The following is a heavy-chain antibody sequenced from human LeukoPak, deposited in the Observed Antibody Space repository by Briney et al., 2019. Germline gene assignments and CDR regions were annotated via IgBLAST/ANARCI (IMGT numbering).Heavy chain of an antibody. CDR3: TTLNAFGGVI. J-gene: IGHJ4*02. CDR2: IYSGGGT. Sequence: PGGSLRLSCAASGFTVSSNYMTWVRQAPGKGLEWVSVIYSGGGTYYADSVKGRFTISRDNFRNTLYLQMNSLRAEDTAVYYCTTLNAFGGVIWGQGTLVTVSS. D-gene: IGHD3-16*01. CDR1: GFTVSSNY. V-gene: IGHV3-53*01.